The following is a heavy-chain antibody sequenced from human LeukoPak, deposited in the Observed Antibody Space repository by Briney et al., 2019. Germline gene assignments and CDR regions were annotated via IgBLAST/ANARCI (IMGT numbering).Heavy chain of an antibody. CDR1: GFTFSDYY. Sequence: PGGPLRLSWAASGFTFSDYYMSWIRRAPGKGLGGVSYISSRGGTIYYGDSVKGRFPISRDNAKNSLYLQMNSPRAEDTAVYYCQGAYYYDSSGYPKPPRWEHDYWGQGTLVTVSS. CDR3: QGAYYYDSSGYPKPPRWEHDY. D-gene: IGHD3-22*01. CDR2: ISSRGGTI. J-gene: IGHJ4*02. V-gene: IGHV3-11*01.